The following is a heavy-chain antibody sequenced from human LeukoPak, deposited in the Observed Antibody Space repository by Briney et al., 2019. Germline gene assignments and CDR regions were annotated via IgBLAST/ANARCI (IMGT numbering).Heavy chain of an antibody. CDR2: IKQDGSEK. J-gene: IGHJ4*02. CDR3: AREGGYGDYEFDY. V-gene: IGHV3-7*01. CDR1: AFTFSNYW. Sequence: PGGSLRLSCAASAFTFSNYWMSWVRQAPGKGLEWVANIKQDGSEKYYVDSVKGRFTISRDNAKNSLYLQMNSLRAEDTAVYSCAREGGYGDYEFDYWGQGTLVTVSS. D-gene: IGHD4-17*01.